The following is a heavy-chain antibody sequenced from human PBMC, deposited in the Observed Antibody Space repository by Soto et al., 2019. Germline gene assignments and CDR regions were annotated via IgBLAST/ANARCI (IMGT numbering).Heavy chain of an antibody. CDR1: GGAFSGHY. CDR3: ERDPYYGMDV. CDR2: MIHSGST. Sequence: SETRSLTCALYGGAFSGHYWSWIRQPPGKGLGWSGEMIHSGSTNYNASLKSLITISVDTSKNQFSLKLSSVTAADTAVYYCERDPYYGMDVWGQGTTGTVSS. J-gene: IGHJ6*02. V-gene: IGHV4-34*12.